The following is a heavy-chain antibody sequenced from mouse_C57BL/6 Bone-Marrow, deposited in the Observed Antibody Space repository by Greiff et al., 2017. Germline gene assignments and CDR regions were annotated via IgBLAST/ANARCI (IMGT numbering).Heavy chain of an antibody. J-gene: IGHJ3*01. V-gene: IGHV5-6*01. Sequence: EVQVVESGGDLVKPGGSLKLSCAASGFTFSSYGMSWVRQTPDKRLEWVATISSGGGCTYYPDSVKGRFTISRDNAKNTLYLQMSSLKSEDTAMYYWAGWLQPWFAYWGKGPLVSVSA. D-gene: IGHD2-2*01. CDR1: GFTFSSYG. CDR2: ISSGGGCT. CDR3: AGWLQPWFAY.